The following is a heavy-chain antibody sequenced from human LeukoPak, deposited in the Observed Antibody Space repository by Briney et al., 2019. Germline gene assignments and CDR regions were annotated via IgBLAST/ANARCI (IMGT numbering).Heavy chain of an antibody. Sequence: GAXVKVSCKASGGTFSSYAISWVRQAPGQGLEWMGGIIPIFGTANYAQKFQGRVTITADESTSTAYMELSSLRSEDTAVYYCARVQQLVLDYWGQGTLVTVSS. J-gene: IGHJ4*02. CDR2: IIPIFGTA. CDR1: GGTFSSYA. V-gene: IGHV1-69*13. CDR3: ARVQQLVLDY. D-gene: IGHD6-6*01.